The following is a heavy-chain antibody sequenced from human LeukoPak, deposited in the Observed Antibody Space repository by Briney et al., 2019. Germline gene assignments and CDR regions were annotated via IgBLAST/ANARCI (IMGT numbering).Heavy chain of an antibody. CDR1: GFTFSSYG. Sequence: GGSLRLSCAASGFTFSSYGMHWVRQAPGKGLEWVAVISYDGSNKYYADSVKGRFTISRDNSKNTLYLQMNSLRAEDTAVYYCANGRTTVDNWGQGTLVTVSS. CDR2: ISYDGSNK. CDR3: ANGRTTVDN. D-gene: IGHD4-11*01. J-gene: IGHJ4*02. V-gene: IGHV3-30*18.